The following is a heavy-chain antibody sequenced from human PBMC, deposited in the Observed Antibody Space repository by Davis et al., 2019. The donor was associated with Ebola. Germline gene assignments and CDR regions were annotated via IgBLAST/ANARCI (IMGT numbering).Heavy chain of an antibody. CDR1: GFTFWSNA. CDR3: ARTPQYTSYGSYFDY. J-gene: IGHJ4*02. Sequence: GGSLRLSCVGSGFTFWSNAMTWVRQAPGRGLEWVSTISGFGESTYYADSVKGRFTISRDNSKNTVFLQMNSLRAEDTAVYYCARTPQYTSYGSYFDYWGQGALVTVSS. V-gene: IGHV3-23*01. CDR2: ISGFGEST. D-gene: IGHD1-26*01.